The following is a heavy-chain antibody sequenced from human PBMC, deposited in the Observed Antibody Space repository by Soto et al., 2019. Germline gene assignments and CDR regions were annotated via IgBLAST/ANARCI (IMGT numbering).Heavy chain of an antibody. D-gene: IGHD5-18*01. CDR2: IYYSGST. Sequence: QVQLQESGPGLVKPSQTLSLTCTVSGGSISSGGYYWSWIRQHPGKGLEWIGYIYYSGSTYYNPSQRSRVTPSVDTSNNQYSLKLSSVTAADTAAYYAAGTGYGYCPSPLLPWGQGTLVTVSS. CDR3: AGTGYGYCPSPLLP. CDR1: GGSISSGGYY. V-gene: IGHV4-31*03. J-gene: IGHJ5*02.